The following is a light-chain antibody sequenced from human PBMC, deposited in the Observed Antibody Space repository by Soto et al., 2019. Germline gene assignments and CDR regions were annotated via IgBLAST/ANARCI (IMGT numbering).Light chain of an antibody. J-gene: IGKJ1*01. CDR2: KAS. Sequence: DIQMTQSPSTLSASVGDRVTITCRASQSISSWLAWYQQKPGKAPKLLIYKASSLESGVPSRFSGSGSGPEFTLTISSLQPDDFATYYCQRYNSYSWTFGQGIKVEIK. V-gene: IGKV1-5*03. CDR1: QSISSW. CDR3: QRYNSYSWT.